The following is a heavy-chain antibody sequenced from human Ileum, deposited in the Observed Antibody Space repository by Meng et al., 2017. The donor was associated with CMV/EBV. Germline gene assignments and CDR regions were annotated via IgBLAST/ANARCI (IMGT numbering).Heavy chain of an antibody. J-gene: IGHJ4*02. D-gene: IGHD6-19*01. CDR3: AGAEADTGNFEY. V-gene: IGHV4-4*07. Sequence: QVQLQGSGPGLVKPSETLSLTCTVTDGSISYYYWSWIWQSADKGLEWIGRISSSGSINYNPSLESRLTLSVDTSKKQLSLKLSSVTAADTAVYYCAGAEADTGNFEYWGQGTLVTVSS. CDR2: ISSSGSI. CDR1: DGSISYYY.